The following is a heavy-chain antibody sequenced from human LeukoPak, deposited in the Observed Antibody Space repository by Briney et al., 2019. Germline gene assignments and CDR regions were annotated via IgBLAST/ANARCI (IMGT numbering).Heavy chain of an antibody. CDR2: IIPIFGTA. J-gene: IGHJ4*02. Sequence: ASVKVSCKASGYTFNNYDINWVRQAPGQGLEWMGGIIPIFGTANYAQKFQGRVTITADESTSTAYMELSSLRSEDTAVYYCARDMTEYYYDSSGYYNYWGQGTLATVSS. CDR3: ARDMTEYYYDSSGYYNY. V-gene: IGHV1-69*13. CDR1: GYTFNNYD. D-gene: IGHD3-22*01.